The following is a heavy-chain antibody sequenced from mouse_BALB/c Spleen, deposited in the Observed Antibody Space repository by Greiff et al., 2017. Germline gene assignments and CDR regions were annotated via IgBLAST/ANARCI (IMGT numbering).Heavy chain of an antibody. J-gene: IGHJ3*01. D-gene: IGHD1-1*01. V-gene: IGHV3-6*02. CDR2: ISYDGSN. CDR3: AVHYGSSPWFAY. CDR1: GYSITSDYA. Sequence: EVKLEESGPGLVKPSQSLSLTCTVTGYSITSDYAWNWIRQFPGNKLEWMGYISYDGSNNYNPSLKNRISITRDTSKNQFFLKLNSVTTEDTATYYCAVHYGSSPWFAYWGQGTLVTVYA.